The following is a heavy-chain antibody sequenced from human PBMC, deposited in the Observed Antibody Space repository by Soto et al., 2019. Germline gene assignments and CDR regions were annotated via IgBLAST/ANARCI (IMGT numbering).Heavy chain of an antibody. J-gene: IGHJ4*02. CDR2: IYYSGST. Sequence: QLQLQESGPGLVKPSETLSLTCTVSGGSISSSSYYWGWIRQPPGKGLEWIGSIYYSGSTYYNPSLKSRVTISVDTSKNQFSLKLSSVTAADTAVYYCARLRYSYGRYTLRLFDYWGQGTLVTVSS. D-gene: IGHD5-18*01. CDR1: GGSISSSSYY. CDR3: ARLRYSYGRYTLRLFDY. V-gene: IGHV4-39*01.